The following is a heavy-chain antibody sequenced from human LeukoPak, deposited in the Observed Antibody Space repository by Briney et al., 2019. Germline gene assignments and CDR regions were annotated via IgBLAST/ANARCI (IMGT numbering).Heavy chain of an antibody. CDR2: INPNSGGT. CDR3: ARDRSSSSLGWFAP. CDR1: GYTFTGYY. Sequence: ASVKVSCKASGYTFTGYYMHWVRQAPGQGLEWMGWINPNSGGTNYAQKFQGRVTMTRDTSISTAYMELRRLRSDDTAVYYCARDRSSSSLGWFAPWGQGTLVTVSS. V-gene: IGHV1-2*02. J-gene: IGHJ5*02. D-gene: IGHD6-6*01.